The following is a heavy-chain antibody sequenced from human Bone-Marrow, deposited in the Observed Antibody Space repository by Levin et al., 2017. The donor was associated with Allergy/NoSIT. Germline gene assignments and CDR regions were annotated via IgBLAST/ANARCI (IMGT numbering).Heavy chain of an antibody. D-gene: IGHD5/OR15-5a*01. CDR3: ARVNVYRPYFYYGLDV. V-gene: IGHV4-31*03. CDR2: IYHSGSS. Sequence: LRLSCTVSGDSISSGGYYWSWIRQHPGKGLEWIGYIYHSGSSDYSPSLKSRLTIAIDTSKNQFSLQLTSVTAADTGVYYYARVNVYRPYFYYGLDVWGRGTTVTVSS. J-gene: IGHJ6*02. CDR1: GDSISSGGYY.